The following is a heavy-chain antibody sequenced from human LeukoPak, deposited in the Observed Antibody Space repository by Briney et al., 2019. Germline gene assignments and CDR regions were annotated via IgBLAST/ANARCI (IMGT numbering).Heavy chain of an antibody. CDR1: GDSVSSSSAV. D-gene: IGHD3-16*01. J-gene: IGHJ4*02. V-gene: IGHV6-1*01. CDR2: TYYRSKWHN. CDR3: ARDTSPIGYFDY. Sequence: SQTLSLTCAVSGDSVSSSSAVWNWIRQSPSRGLEWLGRTYYRSKWHNEYAESVKSRISITSDTSKNQFSLQLNSVTPEDTAVYYCARDTSPIGYFDYWGQGTLVTVSS.